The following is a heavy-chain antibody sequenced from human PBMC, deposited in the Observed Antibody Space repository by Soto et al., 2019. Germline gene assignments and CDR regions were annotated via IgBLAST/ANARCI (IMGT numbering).Heavy chain of an antibody. V-gene: IGHV3-15*01. J-gene: IGHJ3*02. D-gene: IGHD3-16*02. CDR2: IKSKTDGGTT. Sequence: GGSLRLSCAASGFTFSDAWMIWVRQAPGKGLEWVGRIKSKTDGGTTDYAAPVKGRFTISRDDSKNTLYLQMNSLKTEDTAVYYCTTSEPVIYDYVWGSYRTYDAFDIWGQGTMVTVSS. CDR1: GFTFSDAW. CDR3: TTSEPVIYDYVWGSYRTYDAFDI.